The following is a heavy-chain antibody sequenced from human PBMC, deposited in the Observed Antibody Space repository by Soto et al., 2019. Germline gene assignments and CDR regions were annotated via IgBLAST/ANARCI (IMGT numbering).Heavy chain of an antibody. V-gene: IGHV3-21*01. CDR1: GFTFSSYS. CDR2: ISGGSGYI. Sequence: EVQLVESGGGLGNPGGSLRLSCAASGFTFSSYSMNWVRQAPGRGLEWVSSISGGSGYIYYADSVKGRLTISRDNTKNSLYLQMNSLRAEDTAVYYCARGRIQLWYYDYWGQGTLVTVSS. D-gene: IGHD5-18*01. J-gene: IGHJ4*02. CDR3: ARGRIQLWYYDY.